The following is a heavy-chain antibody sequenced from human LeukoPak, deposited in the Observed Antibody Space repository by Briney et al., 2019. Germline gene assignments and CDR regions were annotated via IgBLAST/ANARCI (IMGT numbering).Heavy chain of an antibody. J-gene: IGHJ4*02. CDR2: ISSSSSYI. CDR1: GFTFSSYS. D-gene: IGHD6-19*01. CDR3: ARDPPGYSSGWGFDY. V-gene: IGHV3-21*01. Sequence: GGSLRLSCAASGFTFSSYSMNWVRQAPGKGLEWVSSISSSSSYIYYADSVKGRFTISRDNAKNSLYLQMNSLRAEDTAVYYCARDPPGYSSGWGFDYWGQGTLVTVSS.